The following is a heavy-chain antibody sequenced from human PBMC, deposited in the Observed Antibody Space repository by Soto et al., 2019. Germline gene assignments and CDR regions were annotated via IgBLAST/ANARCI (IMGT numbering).Heavy chain of an antibody. J-gene: IGHJ4*02. CDR1: GFAFSNAW. CDR2: VKTKTDGGTR. V-gene: IGHV3-15*01. Sequence: GGSLRLSCAASGFAFSNAWMNWVRQATGKGLEWVGRVKTKTDGGTRDYAAPVQGRFTISRQDSKNTLYLQMNSLKTEDTAVYYCSTTWGSGYFDYWGQGALVTVSS. D-gene: IGHD3-10*01. CDR3: STTWGSGYFDY.